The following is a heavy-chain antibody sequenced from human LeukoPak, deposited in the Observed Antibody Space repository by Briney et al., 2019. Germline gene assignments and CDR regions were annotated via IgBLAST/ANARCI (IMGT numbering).Heavy chain of an antibody. D-gene: IGHD6-13*01. CDR3: ATDSPGIAAAGRVY. CDR2: IYSGGST. Sequence: GGSLRLSCAASGFTVSSNYMSWVRQAPGKGLEWVSVIYSGGSTYYADSVKGRFTISRDNSKNTLYLQMSSLRAEDTAVYYCATDSPGIAAAGRVYWGQGTLVTVSS. J-gene: IGHJ4*02. CDR1: GFTVSSNY. V-gene: IGHV3-66*02.